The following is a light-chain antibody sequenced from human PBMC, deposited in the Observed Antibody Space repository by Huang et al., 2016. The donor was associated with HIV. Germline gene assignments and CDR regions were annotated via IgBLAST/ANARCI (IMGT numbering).Light chain of an antibody. CDR3: QQYNIWPWT. CDR2: GPS. CDR1: QSVSSN. Sequence: EIVTTQSPATLSVSPVDTASLSYRASQSVSSNLAWFQLEPGQAPRLLIYGPSIRATGVPARFSGSGSGTEVTLTISSLQSEDFAFYYCQQYNIWPWTFGQGTKVEIK. J-gene: IGKJ1*01. V-gene: IGKV3-15*01.